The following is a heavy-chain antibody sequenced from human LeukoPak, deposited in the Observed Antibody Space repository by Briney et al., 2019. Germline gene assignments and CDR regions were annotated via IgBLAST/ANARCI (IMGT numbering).Heavy chain of an antibody. CDR3: ARVRVGLRYFDWLSHYGMDV. CDR2: IYYSGST. CDR1: GGSISSYY. Sequence: PSETLSLTCTVSGGSISSYYWSWIRQHPGKGLEWIGYIYYSGSTYYNPSLKSRVTISVDTSKNQFSLKLSSVTAADTAVYYCARVRVGLRYFDWLSHYGMDVWGQGTTVTVSS. D-gene: IGHD3-9*01. J-gene: IGHJ6*02. V-gene: IGHV4-59*06.